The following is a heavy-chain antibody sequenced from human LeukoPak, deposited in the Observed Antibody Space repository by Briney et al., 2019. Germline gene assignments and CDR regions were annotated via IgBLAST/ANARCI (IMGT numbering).Heavy chain of an antibody. CDR1: GGSISSYY. Sequence: SETLSLTCTVSGGSISSYYWSWIRQPPGKGLEWIGYVYYSGSTNYNPSLKSRVTISVDTSKNQFSLKLRSVTAADTAVYYCARTDSWFDPWGQGTLVTVSS. CDR3: ARTDSWFDP. V-gene: IGHV4-59*01. D-gene: IGHD3-22*01. J-gene: IGHJ5*02. CDR2: VYYSGST.